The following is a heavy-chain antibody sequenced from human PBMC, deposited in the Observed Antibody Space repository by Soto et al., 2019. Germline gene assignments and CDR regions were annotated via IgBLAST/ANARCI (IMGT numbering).Heavy chain of an antibody. CDR3: ASGLGYKA. V-gene: IGHV4-31*03. D-gene: IGHD5-12*01. CDR2: NYHSGTT. J-gene: IGHJ5*02. CDR1: GCPGPSNCFY. Sequence: QGPPQEVGPGPGKPSKNLAPTCHVPGCPGPSNCFYWSWNRQHPGKGLEWIGYNYHSGTTYYNPSLKSRITLSVDTSKNQFSLRLSSVTAADTAVYYCASGLGYKAWGQGTLVTVYS.